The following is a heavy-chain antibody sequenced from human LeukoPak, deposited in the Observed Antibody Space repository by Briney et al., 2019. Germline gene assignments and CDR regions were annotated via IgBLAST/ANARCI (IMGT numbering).Heavy chain of an antibody. CDR1: GFTFSSYE. V-gene: IGHV3-48*03. J-gene: IGHJ4*02. D-gene: IGHD3-22*01. CDR2: IGSSGTTV. CDR3: ARDPHSNYYDSSGYYYN. Sequence: PGGSLRLSCAASGFTFSSYEMNWVRQAPGQGLEWVAYIGSSGTTVYYADSVKGRFTISRDNAKNSLYLQMNSLRAEDTAVYYCARDPHSNYYDSSGYYYNWGQGTLVTVSS.